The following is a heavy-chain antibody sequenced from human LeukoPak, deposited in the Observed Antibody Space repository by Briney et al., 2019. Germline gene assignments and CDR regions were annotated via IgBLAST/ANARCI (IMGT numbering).Heavy chain of an antibody. V-gene: IGHV1-46*01. D-gene: IGHD6-13*01. Sequence: ASVKVSCKASGYTFTSYYMHWVRQAPGQGLEWMGIINPSGGSTSYAQKFQGRVTMTGDTSTSTVYMELSSLRSEDTAVYYCAREGYSSSPELGAFDIWGQGTMVTVSS. CDR1: GYTFTSYY. J-gene: IGHJ3*02. CDR2: INPSGGST. CDR3: AREGYSSSPELGAFDI.